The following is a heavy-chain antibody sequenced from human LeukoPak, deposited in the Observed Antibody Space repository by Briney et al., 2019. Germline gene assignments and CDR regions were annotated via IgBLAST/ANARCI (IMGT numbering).Heavy chain of an antibody. D-gene: IGHD3-9*01. CDR1: GGSISSYY. J-gene: IGHJ4*02. CDR2: IYYSGST. Sequence: SETLSLTCTVSGGSISSYYWSWIRQPPGKGLEWIGYIYYSGSTNYNPSLKSRVTISVDTSKNQFSLKPSSVTAADTAVYYCARGSPVLRYFDWLFFDYWGQGTPVTVSS. V-gene: IGHV4-59*01. CDR3: ARGSPVLRYFDWLFFDY.